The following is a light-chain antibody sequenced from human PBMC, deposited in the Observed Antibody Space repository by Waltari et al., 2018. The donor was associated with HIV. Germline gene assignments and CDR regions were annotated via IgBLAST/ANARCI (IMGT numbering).Light chain of an antibody. CDR3: AAYAGNNIVI. CDR1: RRDTGYFTY. CDR2: DVN. V-gene: IGLV2-8*01. J-gene: IGLJ2*01. Sequence: QSALTQPPSASGSPGQSVTVSCTGTRRDTGYFTYVPWYQQHPAKAPNLLIYDVNNRPSGVPDLFAASKSGATASLTVSGLLAEDEADYYCAAYAGNNIVIFGGGTKVTV.